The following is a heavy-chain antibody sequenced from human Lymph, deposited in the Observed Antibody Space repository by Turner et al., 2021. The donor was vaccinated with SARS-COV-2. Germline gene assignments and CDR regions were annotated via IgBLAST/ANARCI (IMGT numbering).Heavy chain of an antibody. D-gene: IGHD3-10*01. Sequence: EVQLLESGVGLVQTGGSLRLSCAASGFTFSSYAMRWVRQAPGKGLECVSSISVSGGSTYYADSVKGRFTISRDNSKNTLYLKMNSLRAEDTAVYYCAKGVRGVIIPEAFDIWGQGTMVTISS. CDR2: ISVSGGST. V-gene: IGHV3-23*01. J-gene: IGHJ3*02. CDR1: GFTFSSYA. CDR3: AKGVRGVIIPEAFDI.